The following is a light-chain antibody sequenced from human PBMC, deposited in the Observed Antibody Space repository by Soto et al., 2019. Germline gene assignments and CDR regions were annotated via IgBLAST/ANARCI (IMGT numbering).Light chain of an antibody. CDR1: QNVRKN. J-gene: IGKJ5*01. CDR3: QHNGRS. Sequence: ETVMTQSPVALSVSPGERATLSCRARQNVRKNLAWYQQKPGQAPRLLIYGASDRATGIPGRFSGSGSGTDFTLIINRLDPEDSAVYYCQHNGRSFGQGTRLEIK. CDR2: GAS. V-gene: IGKV3-20*01.